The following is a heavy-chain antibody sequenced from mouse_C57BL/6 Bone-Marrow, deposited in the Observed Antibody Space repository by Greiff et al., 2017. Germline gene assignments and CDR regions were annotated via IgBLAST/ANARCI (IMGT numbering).Heavy chain of an antibody. CDR2: IYPSDSET. Sequence: QVQLKQPGAELVRPGSSVKLSCKASGYTFTSYWMDWVKQRPGQGLEWIGNIYPSDSETHYNQKFKDKATLTVDKSSSTAYMQLSSLTSEDSAVYYCARSASYGYYFDYWGQGTTLTVSS. CDR3: ARSASYGYYFDY. V-gene: IGHV1-61*01. CDR1: GYTFTSYW. D-gene: IGHD2-9*01. J-gene: IGHJ2*01.